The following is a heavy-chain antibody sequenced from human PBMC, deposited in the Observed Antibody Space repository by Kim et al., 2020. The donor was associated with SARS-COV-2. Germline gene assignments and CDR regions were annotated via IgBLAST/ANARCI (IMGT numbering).Heavy chain of an antibody. V-gene: IGHV3-7*01. Sequence: YVDSVKGRLTLARNKAKNSLYLQMNSLRGEDTAVDYCAGGKDILTGLLDYWGQGTLGTVSS. D-gene: IGHD3-9*01. J-gene: IGHJ4*02. CDR3: AGGKDILTGLLDY.